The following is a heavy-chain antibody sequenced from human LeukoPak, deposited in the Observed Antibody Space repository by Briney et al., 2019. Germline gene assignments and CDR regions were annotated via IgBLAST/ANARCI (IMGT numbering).Heavy chain of an antibody. CDR3: ARAWGGGDYYYYGMDV. CDR2: IWYDGSNK. Sequence: PGGSLRLSCAASGFTFSSYGMHWVRQAPGKGLEWVAVIWYDGSNKYYADSVKGRFTISRDHSKNTLYLQMNSLRAEDTAVYYCARAWGGGDYYYYGMDVWGQGTTVTVSS. V-gene: IGHV3-33*01. J-gene: IGHJ6*02. D-gene: IGHD7-27*01. CDR1: GFTFSSYG.